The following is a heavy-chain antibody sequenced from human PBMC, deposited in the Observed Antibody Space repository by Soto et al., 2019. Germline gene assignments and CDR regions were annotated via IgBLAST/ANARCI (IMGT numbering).Heavy chain of an antibody. J-gene: IGHJ5*02. D-gene: IGHD2-2*01. Sequence: QVQLVQSGAEVKKPGSSVKLSCKASGGPFSSYHISWVRQAPGQGLEWVGRIIPILGRANNAQHFQGRVTITADTSTNTAYMELSSLTSEYTALYYCAKVGGTTSSSWFDPWGHGTLVTVSS. CDR2: IIPILGRA. CDR1: GGPFSSYH. V-gene: IGHV1-69*08. CDR3: AKVGGTTSSSWFDP.